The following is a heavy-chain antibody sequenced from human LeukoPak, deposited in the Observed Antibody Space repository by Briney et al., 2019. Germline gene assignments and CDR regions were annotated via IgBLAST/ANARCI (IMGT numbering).Heavy chain of an antibody. CDR2: IYSGGST. Sequence: GGSLRLSCAASGFIVSSNHMSWVRQAPGKGLEWASIIYSGGSTYYAASVKGRFSVSRDNSNNTVYLQMNSLRAEDTAVYYCVGVSFSSGWYRDYWGQGTLVTVSS. J-gene: IGHJ4*02. CDR1: GFIVSSNH. CDR3: VGVSFSSGWYRDY. D-gene: IGHD6-19*01. V-gene: IGHV3-53*01.